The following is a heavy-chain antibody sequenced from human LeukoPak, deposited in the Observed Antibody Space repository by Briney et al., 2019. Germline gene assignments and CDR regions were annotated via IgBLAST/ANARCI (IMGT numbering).Heavy chain of an antibody. CDR2: IYHSGST. Sequence: SETLSLTCTVSGGSISSYYWTWIRQPPGKGLEWIGSIYHSGSTYYNPSLKSRVTISVDTSKNQFSLKLSSATAADTAVYYCARMFPAAYPDYYYYMDVWGKGTTVTVSS. V-gene: IGHV4-59*12. J-gene: IGHJ6*03. CDR3: ARMFPAAYPDYYYYMDV. D-gene: IGHD2-2*01. CDR1: GGSISSYY.